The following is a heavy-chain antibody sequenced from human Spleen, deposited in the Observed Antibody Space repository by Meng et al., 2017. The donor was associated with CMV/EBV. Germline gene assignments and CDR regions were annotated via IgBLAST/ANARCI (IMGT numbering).Heavy chain of an antibody. V-gene: IGHV3-7*01. Sequence: GGSLRLSCAASGFTFSSYWMSWVRQAPGKGLEWVANIKQDGSEKYYVDSVKGRFAISRDNAKNSLYLQMNSLRAEDTAAYYCARGGIKGDFWSGAYYYYGMAVWGQGTTVTVSS. D-gene: IGHD3-3*01. J-gene: IGHJ6*02. CDR3: ARGGIKGDFWSGAYYYYGMAV. CDR2: IKQDGSEK. CDR1: GFTFSSYW.